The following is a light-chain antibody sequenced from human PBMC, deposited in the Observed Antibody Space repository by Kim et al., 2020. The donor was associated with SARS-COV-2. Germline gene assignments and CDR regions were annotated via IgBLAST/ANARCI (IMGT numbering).Light chain of an antibody. CDR1: NIGSRS. Sequence: VALGQTASITCGGNNIGSRSLHWYQLKPGQAPVLVLYRDGNRPSGIPERFSGSKSGNTATLTITRAQGDDEADYFCQVWDSNTSWVFGGGTQLTVL. CDR3: QVWDSNTSWV. V-gene: IGLV3-9*01. CDR2: RDG. J-gene: IGLJ3*02.